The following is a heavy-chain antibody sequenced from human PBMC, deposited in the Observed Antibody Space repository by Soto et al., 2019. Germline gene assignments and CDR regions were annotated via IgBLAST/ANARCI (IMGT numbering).Heavy chain of an antibody. V-gene: IGHV1-8*01. CDR1: GYTFTSYD. J-gene: IGHJ6*03. CDR2: MNPHSGNT. CDR3: ARGLGSRTYYYDMDV. Sequence: QVQLVQSGAEVKKPGASVKVSCKASGYTFTSYDINWVRPATGQGLEWMGWMNPHSGNTGYAQKFQGRVTMTRNTSISTAYMELSSLRSEDTAVYYGARGLGSRTYYYDMDVWGKGTTVTVSS.